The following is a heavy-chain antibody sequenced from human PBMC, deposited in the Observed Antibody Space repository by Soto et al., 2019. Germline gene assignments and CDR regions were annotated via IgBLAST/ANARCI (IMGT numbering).Heavy chain of an antibody. Sequence: LSLTCTVSGGSISSSSYYWGWIRQPPGKGLEWIGSIYYSGSTYYNPSLKSRVTISVDTSKNQFSLKLSSVTAADTAVYYCARWGSSSWYRQNWFDPWGQGTLVTVSS. CDR2: IYYSGST. V-gene: IGHV4-39*01. J-gene: IGHJ5*02. CDR1: GGSISSSSYY. CDR3: ARWGSSSWYRQNWFDP. D-gene: IGHD6-13*01.